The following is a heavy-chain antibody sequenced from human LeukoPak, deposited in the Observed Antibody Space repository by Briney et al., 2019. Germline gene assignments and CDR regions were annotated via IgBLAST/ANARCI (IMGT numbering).Heavy chain of an antibody. CDR3: AREGGLLWFGELLYFDY. Sequence: ASVKVSCKASGYTFTDYYIHWVRQAPGQGLEWMGCITPNSDDTDYAQKFQGRVTMTTDTSTSTAYMELRSLRSDDTAVYYCAREGGLLWFGELLYFDYWGQGTLVTVSS. CDR1: GYTFTDYY. V-gene: IGHV1-2*02. J-gene: IGHJ4*02. D-gene: IGHD3-10*01. CDR2: ITPNSDDT.